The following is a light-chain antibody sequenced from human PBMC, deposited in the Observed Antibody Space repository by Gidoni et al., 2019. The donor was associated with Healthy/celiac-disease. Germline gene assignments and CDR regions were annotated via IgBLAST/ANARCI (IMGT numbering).Light chain of an antibody. V-gene: IGLV3-1*01. CDR3: QAWDSSTVV. J-gene: IGLJ2*01. CDR2: QDS. CDR1: KMGDKY. Sequence: SYELTQPPPVSVSPGHTASITCSGDKMGDKYACWYQQKPGQSPVLVIYQDSKRPSGIPERFSGSNSGNTATLTISGTQAMDEADYYCQAWDSSTVVFGGGTKLTV.